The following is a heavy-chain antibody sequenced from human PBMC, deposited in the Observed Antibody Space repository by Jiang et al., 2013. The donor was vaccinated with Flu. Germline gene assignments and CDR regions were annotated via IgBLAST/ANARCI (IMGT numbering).Heavy chain of an antibody. Sequence: SLRLSCAASGFPFSDYEMNWVRQAPGKGLEWVSYISSRGNRIYYADSVKGRFTISRDNAKNSLFLQMNSLRAEDTAIYYCATGLWNGYANYFDPWGQGTLITVSS. D-gene: IGHD3-3*01. CDR1: GFPFSDYE. J-gene: IGHJ5*02. V-gene: IGHV3-48*03. CDR3: ATGLWNGYANYFDP. CDR2: ISSRGNRI.